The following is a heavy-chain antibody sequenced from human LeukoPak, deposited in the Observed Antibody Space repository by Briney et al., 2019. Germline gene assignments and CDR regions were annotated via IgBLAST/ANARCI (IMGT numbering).Heavy chain of an antibody. CDR1: GFTFSTYC. CDR3: AKLALVAAAASLAAI. CDR2: IRYDGTIK. V-gene: IGHV3-30*02. J-gene: IGHJ4*02. D-gene: IGHD6-13*01. Sequence: GGSLTLSCAASGFTFSTYCRHWVRQAPGKGLEGVGFIRYDGTIKYYADSVKGRFTISRDNYKNTLYLQMNSLRAEDTAVYYCAKLALVAAAASLAAIWGQGTLVTVSS.